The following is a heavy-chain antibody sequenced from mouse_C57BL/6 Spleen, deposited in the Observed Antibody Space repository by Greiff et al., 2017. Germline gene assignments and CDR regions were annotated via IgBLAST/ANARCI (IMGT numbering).Heavy chain of an antibody. Sequence: EVKLVESEGGLVQPGSSMKLSCTASGFTFSDYYMAWVRQVPEKGLEWVANINYDGSSTYYLDSLKSRFIISRDNAKNSLYLQMSSLKSEDTAAYYCARGEKGSSYYFDYWGQGTTLTVSS. CDR2: INYDGSST. CDR3: ARGEKGSSYYFDY. D-gene: IGHD1-1*01. V-gene: IGHV5-16*01. J-gene: IGHJ2*01. CDR1: GFTFSDYY.